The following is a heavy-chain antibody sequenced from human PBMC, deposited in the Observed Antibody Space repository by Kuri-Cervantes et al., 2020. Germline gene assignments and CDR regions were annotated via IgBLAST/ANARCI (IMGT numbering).Heavy chain of an antibody. CDR2: ISYDGSNK. J-gene: IGHJ4*02. CDR1: GFTFSSYG. CDR3: ARGYCSGGSCYSGENLFDY. D-gene: IGHD2-15*01. Sequence: GGSLRLSCAASGFTFSSYGMHWVRQAPGKGLEWVAVISYDGSNKYYADSVKGRFTISRDNAKNSLYLQMNSLRAEDTALYHCARGYCSGGSCYSGENLFDYWGQGTLVSVSS. V-gene: IGHV3-30*03.